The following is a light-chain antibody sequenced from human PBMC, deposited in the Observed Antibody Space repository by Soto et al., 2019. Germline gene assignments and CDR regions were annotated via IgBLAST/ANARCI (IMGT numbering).Light chain of an antibody. Sequence: QSALTQPASVSGSPGQSITISCTGTSSDVGAYNYVSWYQQHPGKAPKLMIYEVSNRPSGVSNRFSGSKSGNTASLTISGLQEEDAGDYYCSLSASGSTWVFGGGTKVTVL. V-gene: IGLV2-14*01. CDR1: SSDVGAYNY. CDR3: SLSASGSTWV. CDR2: EVS. J-gene: IGLJ3*02.